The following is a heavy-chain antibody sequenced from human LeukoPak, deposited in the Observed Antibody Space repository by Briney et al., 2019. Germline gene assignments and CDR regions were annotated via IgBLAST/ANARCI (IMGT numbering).Heavy chain of an antibody. D-gene: IGHD3-10*01. J-gene: IGHJ3*02. CDR3: ASRGGSTYGIEDAFDI. CDR2: IYPGDSDT. Sequence: GESLKISCKGSGNSFTNYWIGWVRQMPGKGLEWMGIIYPGDSDTRYSPSFQGQVTISADRSINTAYLQWSSLKASDTAMYYCASRGGSTYGIEDAFDIWGQGTMVTVSS. CDR1: GNSFTNYW. V-gene: IGHV5-51*01.